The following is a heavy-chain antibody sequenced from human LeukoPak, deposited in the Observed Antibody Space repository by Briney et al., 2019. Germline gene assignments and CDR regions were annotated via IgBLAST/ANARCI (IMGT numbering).Heavy chain of an antibody. D-gene: IGHD4-11*01. CDR1: GFTFSSYW. Sequence: PGGSLRLSCAASGFTFSSYWMHWVRQAPGKGLVWVLRINSDGSSSSYADSGKGRFTISRDNAKNTLYLQMNSLRAEDTAVDYCARMTTVTTGDAFDIWGQGTMVTVSS. CDR3: ARMTTVTTGDAFDI. CDR2: INSDGSSS. V-gene: IGHV3-74*01. J-gene: IGHJ3*02.